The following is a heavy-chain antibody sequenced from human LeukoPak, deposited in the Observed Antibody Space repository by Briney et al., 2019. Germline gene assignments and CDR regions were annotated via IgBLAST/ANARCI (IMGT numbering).Heavy chain of an antibody. CDR3: ARPLFEMITFPDASLGY. V-gene: IGHV3-30*04. CDR2: ISYDGSNK. D-gene: IGHD3-16*01. CDR1: GFTFSSYA. Sequence: PWGSLRLSCAASGFTFSSYAMHWVRQAPGKGLEWVAVISYDGSNKYYADSVKGRFTISRDNSKNTLYLQMNSLRAEDTAVYYCARPLFEMITFPDASLGYWGQGTLVTVSS. J-gene: IGHJ4*02.